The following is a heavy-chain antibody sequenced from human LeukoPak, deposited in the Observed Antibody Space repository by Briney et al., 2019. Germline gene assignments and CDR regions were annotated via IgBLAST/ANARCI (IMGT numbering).Heavy chain of an antibody. D-gene: IGHD5/OR15-5a*01. Sequence: ASVKVSCKASGGTFDNSAISWVRQAPGQGLEWMGRIIPILGIANYAQKFQGRVTITADKSTSTTYMELSSLRSEDTAVYYCARDINSVREDYYYYGMDVWGQGTTVTVSS. CDR2: IIPILGIA. CDR1: GGTFDNSA. J-gene: IGHJ6*02. V-gene: IGHV1-69*04. CDR3: ARDINSVREDYYYYGMDV.